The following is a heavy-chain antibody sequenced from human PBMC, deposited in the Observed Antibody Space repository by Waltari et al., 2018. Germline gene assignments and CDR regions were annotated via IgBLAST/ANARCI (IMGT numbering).Heavy chain of an antibody. CDR3: ARDWGSGYVYELDY. D-gene: IGHD3-22*01. J-gene: IGHJ4*02. Sequence: EGRLVESGGGLVKPGGSLRLSCEASGFSFSAYTMNWVRQAPVKGLEWVPSITTSGTNIYYADSVKGRFTISRENTKNSLYLQMNSLRAEDTAVYYCARDWGSGYVYELDYWGQGTLVTVSS. CDR2: ITTSGTNI. V-gene: IGHV3-21*01. CDR1: GFSFSAYT.